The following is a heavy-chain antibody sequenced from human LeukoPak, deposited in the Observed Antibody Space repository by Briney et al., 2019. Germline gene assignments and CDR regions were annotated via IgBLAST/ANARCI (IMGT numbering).Heavy chain of an antibody. CDR2: ISGSGGST. V-gene: IGHV3-23*01. CDR1: GFTFSNYW. D-gene: IGHD2/OR15-2a*01. CDR3: AKDLKGRTFGTLDI. J-gene: IGHJ3*02. Sequence: GGSLRLSCAASGFTFSNYWMSWVRQAPGKGLEWVSAISGSGGSTYYADSVKGRFTISRDNSKNTLYLQMNSLRAEDTAVYYCAKDLKGRTFGTLDIWGQGTMVTVSS.